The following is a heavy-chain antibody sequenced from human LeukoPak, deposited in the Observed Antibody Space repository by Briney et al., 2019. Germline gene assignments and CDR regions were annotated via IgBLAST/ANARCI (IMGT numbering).Heavy chain of an antibody. CDR2: INHSGST. CDR3: ARGEGYDFWSGYQIDY. J-gene: IGHJ4*02. D-gene: IGHD3-3*01. CDR1: GGSFSGYY. Sequence: SETLSLTCAVHGGSFSGYYWSWIRKPPGKGLEWIGEINHSGSTNYNPSLKSRVTISVDTSKNQFSLKLSSVTAADTAVYYCARGEGYDFWSGYQIDYWGQGTLVTVSS. V-gene: IGHV4-34*01.